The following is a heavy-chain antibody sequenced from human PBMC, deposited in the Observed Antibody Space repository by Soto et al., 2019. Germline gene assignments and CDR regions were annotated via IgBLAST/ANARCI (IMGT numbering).Heavy chain of an antibody. Sequence: SETLSLTCTVSGGSISSNYWTWIRQPPGKGLEWIGYVYNSGSANYNPSLKSRVTISEDTSKSQFSLKANSMTAADTAVYYCARYRREAVAGYTLDNWGQGILVTVSS. CDR3: ARYRREAVAGYTLDN. V-gene: IGHV4-59*01. D-gene: IGHD6-13*01. CDR2: VYNSGSA. CDR1: GGSISSNY. J-gene: IGHJ4*02.